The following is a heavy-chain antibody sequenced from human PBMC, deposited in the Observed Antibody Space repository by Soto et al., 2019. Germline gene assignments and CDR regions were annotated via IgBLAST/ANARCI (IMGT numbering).Heavy chain of an antibody. D-gene: IGHD2-8*01. J-gene: IGHJ6*03. CDR3: AREGVSRYMDV. V-gene: IGHV4-34*01. CDR1: GGSFSGYY. Sequence: SETLSLTCAVYGGSFSGYYWSWIRQPPGKGLEWIGEINHSGSTNYNPSLKSRVTISVDTSKNQFSLKLSSVTAADTAVYYCAREGVSRYMDVWGKGTTVTVSS. CDR2: INHSGST.